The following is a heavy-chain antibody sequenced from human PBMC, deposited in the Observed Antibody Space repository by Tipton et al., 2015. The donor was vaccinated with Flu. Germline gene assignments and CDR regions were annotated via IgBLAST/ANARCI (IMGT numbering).Heavy chain of an antibody. D-gene: IGHD3-22*01. J-gene: IGHJ4*02. CDR3: ARAPYSDYDTSGSSFDY. Sequence: LRLSCTVSGGSISTYYWSWIRQPPGKGLEWIGFINYNGGTDYTPSLKSRVTISVDTSKNQFSLRLSSVTAADTAVYYCARAPYSDYDTSGSSFDYWGQGTLVTVSS. CDR2: INYNGGT. V-gene: IGHV4-59*01. CDR1: GGSISTYY.